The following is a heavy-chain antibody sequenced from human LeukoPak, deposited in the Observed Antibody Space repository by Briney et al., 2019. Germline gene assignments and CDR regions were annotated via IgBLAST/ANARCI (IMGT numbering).Heavy chain of an antibody. V-gene: IGHV1-46*01. D-gene: IGHD6-19*01. CDR3: ARDMIAVAGTGIDY. CDR2: INPSGGST. CDR1: GXXXXSYX. Sequence: AXVKVSCKASGXXXXSYXXHWVRXAXGQGLXGMGIINPSGGSTSYAQKFQGRVTMTRDTSTSTVYMELSSLRSEDTAVYYCARDMIAVAGTGIDYWGQGTLVTVSS. J-gene: IGHJ4*02.